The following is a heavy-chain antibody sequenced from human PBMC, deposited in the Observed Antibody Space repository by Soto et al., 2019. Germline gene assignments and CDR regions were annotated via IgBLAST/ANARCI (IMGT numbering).Heavy chain of an antibody. CDR1: GGTFTSSA. J-gene: IGHJ4*02. Sequence: QEQLVQSGAEVKKPGSSVKVSCKSSGGTFTSSAIGWVRKAPGQGLEWVGGITPVFGTVNYAQHFQGRVTITADEATRTAYMELSSLTSEDTAIYYCVRAPSTAMVFLDFEYWAQGTLVTVSS. D-gene: IGHD5-18*01. CDR2: ITPVFGTV. V-gene: IGHV1-69*01. CDR3: VRAPSTAMVFLDFEY.